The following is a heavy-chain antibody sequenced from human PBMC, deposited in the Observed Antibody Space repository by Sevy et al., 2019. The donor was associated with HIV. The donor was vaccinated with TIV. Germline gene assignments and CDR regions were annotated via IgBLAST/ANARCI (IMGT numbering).Heavy chain of an antibody. CDR3: AKDTDSGSYLNDAFDI. Sequence: GGSLRLSCAASGFTFSSFAMSWVRQTPGKGLGWVSGLNGSGGRTYYPDSVKGRFTISRDNSKNTLYLQMNSLRAEDTAVYYCAKDTDSGSYLNDAFDIWGQGTMVTVSS. D-gene: IGHD1-26*01. CDR1: GFTFSSFA. CDR2: LNGSGGRT. V-gene: IGHV3-23*01. J-gene: IGHJ3*02.